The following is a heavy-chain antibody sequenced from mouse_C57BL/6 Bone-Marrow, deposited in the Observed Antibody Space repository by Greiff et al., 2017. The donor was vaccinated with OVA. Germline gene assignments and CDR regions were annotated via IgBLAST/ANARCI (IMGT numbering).Heavy chain of an antibody. CDR1: GFTFSDAW. D-gene: IGHD2-3*01. J-gene: IGHJ4*01. CDR3: RWLLRYYAMDY. Sequence: EVKLMESGGGLVQPGGSMKLSCAASGFTFSDAWMDWVRQSPEKGLEWVAEIRNKANNHATYYAESVKGRFTISRDDSKSSVYLQMHSLRAEDTGIYYCRWLLRYYAMDYWGQGTSVTVSS. V-gene: IGHV6-6*01. CDR2: IRNKANNHAT.